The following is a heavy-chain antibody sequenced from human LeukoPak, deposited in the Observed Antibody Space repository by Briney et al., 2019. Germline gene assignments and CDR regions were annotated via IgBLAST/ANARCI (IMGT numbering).Heavy chain of an antibody. CDR1: GFTFRNYA. V-gene: IGHV3-30*04. CDR2: ISSDGRNK. J-gene: IGHJ4*02. CDR3: XXXXXYCSDDSCYSLDY. Sequence: GGSLRLSCEASGFTFRNYAMHWVRQPPGKGLEWVSLISSDGRNKDYADSVKGRFTVSRDNSKNTLYLQMSSLRAEDTAVYYCXXXXXYCSDDSCYSLDYWGQGTLVSVSS. D-gene: IGHD2-15*01.